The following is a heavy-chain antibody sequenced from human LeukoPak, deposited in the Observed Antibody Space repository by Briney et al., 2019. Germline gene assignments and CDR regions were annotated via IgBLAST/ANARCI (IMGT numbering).Heavy chain of an antibody. V-gene: IGHV5-51*01. Sequence: GESLKISCKGSGYTFNTYWVGWVRQMPGKGLEWIGIIYPGDSDFRYSPSFRGQVTVSADKSSSTAYLQWSSLKASDTAMYYCARRDVSAWYYFDYWGQGTLVTVSS. CDR3: ARRDVSAWYYFDY. J-gene: IGHJ4*02. CDR2: IYPGDSDF. CDR1: GYTFNTYW. D-gene: IGHD6-19*01.